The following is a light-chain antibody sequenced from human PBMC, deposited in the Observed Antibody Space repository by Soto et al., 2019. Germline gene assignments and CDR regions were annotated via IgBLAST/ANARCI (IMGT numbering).Light chain of an antibody. CDR2: QIS. J-gene: IGKJ1*01. CDR1: QSLRHRDGNIY. V-gene: IGKV2-24*01. Sequence: DVVLTQPPLSSPVTLGQPASFSCRSSQSLRHRDGNIYLSWLQQRPGQPPRPLIYQISKLFSGVPESFSGGGAGTNFTLRISRVEAEDVVIYFCMQASLLRTFGQGTRVDVK. CDR3: MQASLLRT.